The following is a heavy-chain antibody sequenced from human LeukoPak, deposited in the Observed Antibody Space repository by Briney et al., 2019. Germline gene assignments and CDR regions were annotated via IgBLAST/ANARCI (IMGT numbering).Heavy chain of an antibody. CDR2: ISSSSSYT. V-gene: IGHV3-11*03. Sequence: PGGSLRLSCAASGFTFSDYYMSWIRQAPGKGLEWVSYISSSSSYTNYADSVKGRFTISRDNTKNSLYLQMNSLRAEDTAVYYCARFSGRSWYIHYWGQGTLVTVSS. CDR3: ARFSGRSWYIHY. D-gene: IGHD6-13*01. CDR1: GFTFSDYY. J-gene: IGHJ4*02.